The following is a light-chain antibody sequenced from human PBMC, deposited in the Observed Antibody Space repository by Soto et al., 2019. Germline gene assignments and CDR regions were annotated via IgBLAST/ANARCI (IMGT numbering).Light chain of an antibody. Sequence: QSALTQPASVSGSPGQSITISCTGTSSDVGGYNYVSWYQQHPGKAPKLMIXXVSXXXXXXXXXXXGSKSGNTASLTISGXXXXXXXXXYCSSYTSSSTLVFGGGTKLTVL. CDR2: XVS. CDR1: SSDVGGYNY. V-gene: IGLV2-14*01. CDR3: SSYTSSSTLV. J-gene: IGLJ2*01.